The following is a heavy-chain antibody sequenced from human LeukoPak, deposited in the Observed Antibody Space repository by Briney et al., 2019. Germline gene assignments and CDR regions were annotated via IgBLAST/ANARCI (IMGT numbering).Heavy chain of an antibody. CDR1: GFTFSIYA. Sequence: KPGGSLSLSCAASGFTFSIYAMSWVRHAPGGGLEWVSAISGSGGSTYYADSVKGRFTISRDNSKITLYLQMNSVRAEDTAVYYCAKYAFKAVAGSFDYWGQGTLVTVSS. CDR3: AKYAFKAVAGSFDY. V-gene: IGHV3-23*01. D-gene: IGHD6-19*01. J-gene: IGHJ4*02. CDR2: ISGSGGST.